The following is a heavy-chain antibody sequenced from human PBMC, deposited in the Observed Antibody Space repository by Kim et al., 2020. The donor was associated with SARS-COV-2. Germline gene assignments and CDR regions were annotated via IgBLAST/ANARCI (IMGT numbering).Heavy chain of an antibody. CDR3: ARGRHSSSWYLDY. CDR2: IYYSGST. V-gene: IGHV4-59*13. J-gene: IGHJ4*02. D-gene: IGHD6-13*01. Sequence: SETLSLTCSVSGGSISSYYWSWIRPPPGKGLEWIGYIYYSGSTNYNPSLKSRVTISVDTSKNQFSLKLNSVTAADTAVYYCARGRHSSSWYLDYWGQGTLVTVSS. CDR1: GGSISSYY.